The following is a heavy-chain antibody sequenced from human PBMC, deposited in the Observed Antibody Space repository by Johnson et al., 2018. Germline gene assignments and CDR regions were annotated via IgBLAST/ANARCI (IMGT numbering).Heavy chain of an antibody. CDR1: GFTFSTYA. D-gene: IGHD3-10*01. J-gene: IGHJ3*02. CDR3: AKEVRYGWGALDI. V-gene: IGHV3-23*01. Sequence: VQLQESGGSLVQXGGSLRVSCAASGFTFSTYAMNWVRQTPGKGLEWVSAISGSGDGTYYADSVKGRFTISRDNSKNTLYLQMNSLTAEDTAVYYCAKEVRYGWGALDIWGHGTMVTVSS. CDR2: ISGSGDGT.